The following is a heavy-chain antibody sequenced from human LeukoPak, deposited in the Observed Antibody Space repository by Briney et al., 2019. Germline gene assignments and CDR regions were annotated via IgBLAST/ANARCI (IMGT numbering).Heavy chain of an antibody. J-gene: IGHJ5*02. CDR1: GGTFSSYA. Sequence: SVKVSCKASGGTFSSYAISWVRHAPGQGLEWMGGIIPILGTANYAQKFQGRVTITTDESTSTAYMELSSLRSEDTAVYYCARGSALMVYSNRFDPWGQGTLVTVSS. V-gene: IGHV1-69*05. CDR2: IIPILGTA. CDR3: ARGSALMVYSNRFDP. D-gene: IGHD2-8*01.